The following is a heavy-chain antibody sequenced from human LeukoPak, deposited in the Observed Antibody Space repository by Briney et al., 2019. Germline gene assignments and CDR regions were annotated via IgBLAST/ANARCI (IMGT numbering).Heavy chain of an antibody. CDR2: INPNSGGT. CDR3: ARSPVVGSWTDRTLYYYGMDV. CDR1: GYSFTSYG. J-gene: IGHJ6*02. V-gene: IGHV1-2*02. D-gene: IGHD6-13*01. Sequence: RASVKVSCKASGYSFTSYGISWVRQAPGQGLEWMGWINPNSGGTNYAQKFQGRVTMTRDTSISTAYMELSRLRSDDTAVYYCARSPVVGSWTDRTLYYYGMDVWGQGTTVTVSS.